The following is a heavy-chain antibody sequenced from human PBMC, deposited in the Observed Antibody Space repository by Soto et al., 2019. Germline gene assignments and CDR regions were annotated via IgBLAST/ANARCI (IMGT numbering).Heavy chain of an antibody. V-gene: IGHV4-34*02. J-gene: IGHJ6*02. CDR3: ARRNYYYALDV. Sequence: QVQLQQWGAGLLKPSETLSLTCTVYGVSFSDYYWSWIRQPPGKGLEWIGEINQSGSTNYNPSLKIRVSISVETSKNPFALKVSSVTAAATAVYYCARRNYYYALDVWGQGTTVTGSS. CDR2: INQSGST. CDR1: GVSFSDYY.